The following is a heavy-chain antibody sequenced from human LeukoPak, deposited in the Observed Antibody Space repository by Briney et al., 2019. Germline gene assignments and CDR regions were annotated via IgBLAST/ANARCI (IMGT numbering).Heavy chain of an antibody. V-gene: IGHV3-33*01. CDR2: VWYAGRKK. J-gene: IGHJ2*01. Sequence: QSGGSLRLSRAPSGFTFRSYGLEWVRQAPRKGLEWVTVVWYAGRKKYYADSVKGQFTIAGDNSNNMVDLQTNSLRVVYTAVYCWVRAVGVSARGYFDLWGRGTRVTGAS. CDR1: GFTFRSYG. CDR3: VRAVGVSARGYFDL. D-gene: IGHD2-8*01.